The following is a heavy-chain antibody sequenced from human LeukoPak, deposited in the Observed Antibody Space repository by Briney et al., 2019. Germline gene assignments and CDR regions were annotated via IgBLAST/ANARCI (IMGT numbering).Heavy chain of an antibody. CDR1: GGSITSLY. CDR3: VRSATIAVFRYGMDV. CDR2: VHHTGVT. V-gene: IGHV4-59*11. D-gene: IGHD5-24*01. J-gene: IGHJ6*02. Sequence: PSETQSLTCSVSGGSITSLYWSWVRQPPGKGLEYVGYVHHTGVTNYNPSLRGRVTVSMDASKNQFYLKLNSVTAADTAIYYCVRSATIAVFRYGMDVWGQGTTVTVSS.